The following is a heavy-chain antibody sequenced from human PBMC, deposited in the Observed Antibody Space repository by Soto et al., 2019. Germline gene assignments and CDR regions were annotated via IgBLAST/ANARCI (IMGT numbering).Heavy chain of an antibody. Sequence: PGGSLRLSCTASGFKFSSYGMHWVRQAPGKGLEWVSVIYSGGSTYYADSVKGRFTISRDNSKNTLYLQMNSLRAEDTAVYYCARDRVESGYPEYFQHWGQGTLVTVSS. CDR1: GFKFSSYG. CDR3: ARDRVESGYPEYFQH. CDR2: IYSGGST. J-gene: IGHJ1*01. D-gene: IGHD3-22*01. V-gene: IGHV3-53*01.